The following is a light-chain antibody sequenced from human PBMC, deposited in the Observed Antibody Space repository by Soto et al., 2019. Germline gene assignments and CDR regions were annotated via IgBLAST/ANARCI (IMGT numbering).Light chain of an antibody. CDR2: GDN. CDR1: TSNIGAPYD. J-gene: IGLJ1*01. V-gene: IGLV1-40*01. Sequence: QSVLTQPPSVSGAPGQRVSISCPGSTSNIGAPYDVHWYQHLPGAAPKLLIYGDNNRPSGVPDRFSGSKSGTSASLAITSLQAEDEADYYCQSYDISLHNYVFGTGTKLTVL. CDR3: QSYDISLHNYV.